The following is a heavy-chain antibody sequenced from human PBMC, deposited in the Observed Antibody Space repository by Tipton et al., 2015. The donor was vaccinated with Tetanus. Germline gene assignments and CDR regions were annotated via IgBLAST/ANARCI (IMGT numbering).Heavy chain of an antibody. V-gene: IGHV4-30-4*01. CDR3: VRVDSANDRIDH. D-gene: IGHD5-12*01. CDR2: IYHSGTT. CDR1: GGSISSGDYY. Sequence: TLSLTCTVSGGSISSGDYYWSWIRQPPGEGLEWIGYIYHSGTTYYNPSLKSRVTISVDTSKNQFSLNLTSVTAADTALFYCVRVDSANDRIDHWGQGTLVTVSS. J-gene: IGHJ4*02.